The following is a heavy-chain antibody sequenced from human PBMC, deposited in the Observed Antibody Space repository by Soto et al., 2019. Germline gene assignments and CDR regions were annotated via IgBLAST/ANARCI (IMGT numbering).Heavy chain of an antibody. CDR3: ARSFYYYDSSGHTP. CDR1: GGTFSSYA. J-gene: IGHJ5*02. D-gene: IGHD3-22*01. V-gene: IGHV1-69*13. CDR2: IIPIFGTA. Sequence: SVKVSCKASGGTFSSYAISWVRQAPGQGLEWMGGIIPIFGTANYAQKFQGRVTITADESTSTAYMELSSLRSEDTAVYYCARSFYYYDSSGHTPWGQGTLVTVSS.